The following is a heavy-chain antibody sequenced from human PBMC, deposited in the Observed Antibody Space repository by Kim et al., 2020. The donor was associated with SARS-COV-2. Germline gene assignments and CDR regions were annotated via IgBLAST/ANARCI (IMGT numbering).Heavy chain of an antibody. CDR3: ATYSSNWDPDY. D-gene: IGHD6-13*01. V-gene: IGHV5-10-1*01. CDR2: T. Sequence: TNYSPSFQGHVTISTDKSITTAYLQWSSLKASDTAIYYCATYSSNWDPDYWGQGTLVTVSS. J-gene: IGHJ4*02.